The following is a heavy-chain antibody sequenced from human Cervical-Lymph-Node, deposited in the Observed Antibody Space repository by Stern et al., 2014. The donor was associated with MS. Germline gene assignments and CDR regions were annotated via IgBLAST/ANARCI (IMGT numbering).Heavy chain of an antibody. CDR2: IYPGDSEP. CDR1: GYRFTNNW. CDR3: ARRGDGYMGIDY. D-gene: IGHD5-24*01. Sequence: QLVQSGAEVKKPGESLRISCEVSGYRFTNNWIGWVRQMPGKGLEWMGIIYPGDSEPRYSPSFQGQVTILVDKSNTTAYLQWSSLKASDTAIYYCARRGDGYMGIDYWGQGTLVTVSS. V-gene: IGHV5-51*03. J-gene: IGHJ4*02.